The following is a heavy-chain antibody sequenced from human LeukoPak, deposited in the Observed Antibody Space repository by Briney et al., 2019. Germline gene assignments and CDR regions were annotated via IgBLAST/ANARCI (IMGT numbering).Heavy chain of an antibody. CDR3: ARDRVSGSYVFDY. V-gene: IGHV3-66*01. J-gene: IGHJ4*02. D-gene: IGHD1-26*01. Sequence: GGSLRLSCAASGFTVSSNFMSWVRQAPGKGLEWVSVIYSGGSTYYADSVKGRFTISRDNSKNTLYLQMNSLRAEDTAVYYCARDRVSGSYVFDYWGQGTLVTVSS. CDR2: IYSGGST. CDR1: GFTVSSNF.